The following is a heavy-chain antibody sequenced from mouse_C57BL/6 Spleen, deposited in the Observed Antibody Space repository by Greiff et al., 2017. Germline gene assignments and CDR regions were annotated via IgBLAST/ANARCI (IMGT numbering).Heavy chain of an antibody. CDR3: ARAYYYGSSYVNYAMDY. V-gene: IGHV5-4*03. Sequence: EVMLVESGGGLVKPGGSLKLSCAASGFTFSSYAMSWVRQTPEKRLEWVATISDGGSYTYYPDNVKGRFTISRDNAKNNLYLQMSHLKSEDTAMYYCARAYYYGSSYVNYAMDYWGQGTSVTVSS. CDR2: ISDGGSYT. D-gene: IGHD1-1*01. J-gene: IGHJ4*01. CDR1: GFTFSSYA.